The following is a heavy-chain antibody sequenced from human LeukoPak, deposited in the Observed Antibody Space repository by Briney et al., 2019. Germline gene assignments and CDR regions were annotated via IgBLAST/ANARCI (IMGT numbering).Heavy chain of an antibody. CDR1: GGSISSGGYY. CDR2: IYHSGST. CDR3: ARTGTSGTTVDY. V-gene: IGHV4-30-2*01. Sequence: SETLSLTCTVSGGSISSGGYYWSWIRQPPGKGLEWIGYIYHSGSTYYNPSLKSRVTKSVDTSKNQFSLKLSSVTAADTAVYYCARTGTSGTTVDYWGQGTLVTVSS. D-gene: IGHD1-1*01. J-gene: IGHJ4*02.